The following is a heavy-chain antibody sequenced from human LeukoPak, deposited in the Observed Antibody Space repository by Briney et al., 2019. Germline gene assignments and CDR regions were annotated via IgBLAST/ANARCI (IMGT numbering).Heavy chain of an antibody. J-gene: IGHJ2*01. V-gene: IGHV1-69*04. D-gene: IGHD4-23*01. CDR3: ARENLGIGGNGFFDL. CDR2: IIPILGIA. Sequence: VASVKVSCKASGGIFSSYAISRVRQAPGQGLEWMGRIIPILGIANYAQKFQGRVTITADKSTSTAYMDLSSLRSEDTAVYYCARENLGIGGNGFFDLWGRGTLVTVFS. CDR1: GGIFSSYA.